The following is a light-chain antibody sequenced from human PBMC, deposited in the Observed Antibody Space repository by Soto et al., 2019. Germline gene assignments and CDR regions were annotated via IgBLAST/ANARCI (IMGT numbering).Light chain of an antibody. Sequence: DIQMTQSPSSLSASVGDRVTITCRASQSISNYLNWYQQKPGKAPKLLMFAASNLQIGVPSRFSGSGSGTEFILTISSRQPEDFATYYCQQTHSTPMLSFGGGTKVEIK. V-gene: IGKV1-39*01. CDR1: QSISNY. CDR2: AAS. J-gene: IGKJ4*02. CDR3: QQTHSTPMLS.